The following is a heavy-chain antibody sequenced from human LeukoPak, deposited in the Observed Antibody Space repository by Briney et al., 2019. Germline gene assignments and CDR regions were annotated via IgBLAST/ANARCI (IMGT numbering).Heavy chain of an antibody. CDR3: ARHSSSWEFDQ. D-gene: IGHD6-13*01. CDR2: IRQDGSEK. Sequence: GGSLRLSCAASGFNFSNAWMNWVRQAPGKGLEWVANIRQDGSEKYYVDSAKGRFTISRDNAKNSLYLQMNSLRAEDTAAYYCARHSSSWEFDQWGQGTLVIVSS. V-gene: IGHV3-7*04. J-gene: IGHJ4*02. CDR1: GFNFSNAW.